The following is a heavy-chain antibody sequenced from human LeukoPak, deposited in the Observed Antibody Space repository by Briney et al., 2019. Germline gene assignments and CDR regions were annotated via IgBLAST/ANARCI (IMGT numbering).Heavy chain of an antibody. Sequence: GGSLRLSCAASGFTVSSNYMSWVRQAPGKGLEWVSAISASGGSTYYADSVKGRFTISRDNSKNTLYLQMNSLRAEDTAVYYCARAHESGCNDYWGQGTLVTVSS. V-gene: IGHV3-23*01. D-gene: IGHD2-15*01. CDR2: ISASGGST. CDR3: ARAHESGCNDY. CDR1: GFTVSSNY. J-gene: IGHJ4*02.